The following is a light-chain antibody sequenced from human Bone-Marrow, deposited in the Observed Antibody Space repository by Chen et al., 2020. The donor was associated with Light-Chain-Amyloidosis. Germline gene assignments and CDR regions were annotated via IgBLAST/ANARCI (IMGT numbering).Light chain of an antibody. CDR2: GSS. Sequence: EIVLTQSPGTLSLSPGEGANLSCRASQTISSNYLTWYQQKFGQAPGLLIYGSSSRATGIPDRFTDSGSGTDFTLTINRLEPEDFAMYYCQQYGTSPLTFGGGTKVEIK. CDR1: QTISSNY. CDR3: QQYGTSPLT. J-gene: IGKJ4*01. V-gene: IGKV3-20*01.